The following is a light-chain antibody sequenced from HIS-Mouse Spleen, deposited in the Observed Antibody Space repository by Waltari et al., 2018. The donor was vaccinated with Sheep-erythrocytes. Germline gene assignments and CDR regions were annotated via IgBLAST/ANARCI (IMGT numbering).Light chain of an antibody. CDR3: CSYAGSSTWV. V-gene: IGLV2-23*01. CDR2: EGS. Sequence: QSALTQPASVSGSPGQSITISCTGTSSDVGSYNLVPRYQQHPGKAPKPMIYEGSKRPSGVSNRFSGSKSGNTASLTISGLQAEDEADYYCCSYAGSSTWVFGGGTKLTVL. CDR1: SSDVGSYNL. J-gene: IGLJ3*02.